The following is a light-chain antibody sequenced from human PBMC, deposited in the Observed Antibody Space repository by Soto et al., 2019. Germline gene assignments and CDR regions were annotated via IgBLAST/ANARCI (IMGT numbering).Light chain of an antibody. CDR2: DVS. V-gene: IGLV2-14*01. CDR1: SSDVAIYNY. CDR3: SSYTTSSTLGV. Sequence: QSVLTQPASVSGSPGQSITISCTGTSSDVAIYNYVSWYQQHPGKAPKLMIYDVSYRPSGVSNRFSGSKSGNTASLTISGLQAEDGADYYCSSYTTSSTLGVFGTGTKVTV. J-gene: IGLJ1*01.